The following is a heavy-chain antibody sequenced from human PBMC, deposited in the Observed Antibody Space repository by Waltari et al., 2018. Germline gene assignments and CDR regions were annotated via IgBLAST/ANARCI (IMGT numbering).Heavy chain of an antibody. J-gene: IGHJ3*02. CDR3: AGGGVGPFDI. V-gene: IGHV3-66*01. CDR1: GFTFISHW. D-gene: IGHD3-10*01. CDR2: IYSNGRT. Sequence: EVQLVESGGGLVKRGGSLRLSCAASGFTFISHWMHWVRQVRGEGLVWVSVIYSNGRTYYADFVKDRFTISRDNSKNTLYLQMNSLRAEDTAVYYCAGGGVGPFDIWGQGTMVTVSS.